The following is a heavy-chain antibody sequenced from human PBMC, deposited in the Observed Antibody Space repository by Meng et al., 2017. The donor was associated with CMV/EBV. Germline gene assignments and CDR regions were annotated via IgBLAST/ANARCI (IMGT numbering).Heavy chain of an antibody. Sequence: VQLQQLGVGLLKPSDNLSLTCTVYGGSFSGYYWSWIRQPPGKGLEWIGEINHSGSTNYNPSLKSRVTISVDTSKNQFSLKLSSVTAADTAVYYCARGGGGEWELLHYFDYWGQGTLVTVSS. CDR2: INHSGST. CDR1: GGSFSGYY. D-gene: IGHD1-26*01. V-gene: IGHV4-34*01. J-gene: IGHJ4*02. CDR3: ARGGGGEWELLHYFDY.